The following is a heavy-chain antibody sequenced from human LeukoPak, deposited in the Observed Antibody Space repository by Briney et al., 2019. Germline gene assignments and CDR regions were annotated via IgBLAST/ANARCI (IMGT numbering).Heavy chain of an antibody. CDR2: INPETSDE. CDR1: GYTFTDFH. D-gene: IGHD2-15*01. CDR3: ARAKTGDTREYFQF. V-gene: IGHV1-2*02. Sequence: ASVKVSCKASGYTFTDFHIYWVRQAPGQGLEWMGWINPETSDEIFAQNYHDRVTMTSDTSVSTAYMELRSLGFDDTAVYYCARAKTGDTREYFQFWGQGTLVTVSA. J-gene: IGHJ1*01.